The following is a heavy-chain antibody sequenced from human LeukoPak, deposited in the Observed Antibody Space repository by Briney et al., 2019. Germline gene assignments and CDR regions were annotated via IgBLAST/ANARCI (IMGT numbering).Heavy chain of an antibody. CDR3: ARATGDCSSTSCRNNWFDP. CDR1: GGTFSSYA. Sequence: SVKVSCKASGGTFSSYAISWVRQAPGQGLEWMGGIIPIFGTANYAQKSQGRVTITTDESTSTAYMELSSLRSEDTAVYYCARATGDCSSTSCRNNWFDPWGQGTLVTVSS. D-gene: IGHD2-2*01. CDR2: IIPIFGTA. V-gene: IGHV1-69*05. J-gene: IGHJ5*02.